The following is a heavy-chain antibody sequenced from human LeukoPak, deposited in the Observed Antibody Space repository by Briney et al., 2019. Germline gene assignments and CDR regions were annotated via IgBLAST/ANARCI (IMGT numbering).Heavy chain of an antibody. CDR1: GYTFTSYY. D-gene: IGHD2-15*01. CDR3: ARGGGKTYDY. V-gene: IGHV1-46*01. Sequence: ASVKVSCKASGYTFTSYYMHWVRQAPGQGLEWMGIINPSGGSTSYAQKFQGRVTMTRDTSTSTVYMDLSSLRSEETAVYCCARGGGKTYDYLGQGTLVTVSS. J-gene: IGHJ4*02. CDR2: INPSGGST.